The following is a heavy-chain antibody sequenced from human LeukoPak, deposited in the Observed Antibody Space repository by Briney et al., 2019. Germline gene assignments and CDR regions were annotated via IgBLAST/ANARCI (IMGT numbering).Heavy chain of an antibody. D-gene: IGHD6-13*01. CDR2: LPYDGSYT. CDR3: ARKVTGYSSLGYFDY. Sequence: PGGSLRLSCAASGFTFSSYGMHWVRQTPGKGLEWVTFLPYDGSYTSYADSVKGRFTISRDNAKNSLYLQMNSLRAEDTAVYYCARKVTGYSSLGYFDYWGQGTLVTVSS. J-gene: IGHJ4*02. V-gene: IGHV3-30*12. CDR1: GFTFSSYG.